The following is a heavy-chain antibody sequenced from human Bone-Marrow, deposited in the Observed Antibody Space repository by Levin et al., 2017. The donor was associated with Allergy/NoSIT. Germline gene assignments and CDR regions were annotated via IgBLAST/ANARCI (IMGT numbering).Heavy chain of an antibody. CDR2: MSSSGSFI. J-gene: IGHJ4*02. CDR1: GFSLSDAY. CDR3: ARDFRWLEY. V-gene: IGHV3-11*01. D-gene: IGHD6-19*01. Sequence: GGSLRLSCAASGFSLSDAYMSWIRQAPGKGLEWLSYMSSSGSFIYYADSVKGRLTISRDNAKKTLYLQMNSLRADDTAVYFCARDFRWLEYWGQGTLVTVSS.